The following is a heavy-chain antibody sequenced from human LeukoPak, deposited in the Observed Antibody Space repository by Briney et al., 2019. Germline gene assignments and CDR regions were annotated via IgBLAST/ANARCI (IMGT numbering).Heavy chain of an antibody. V-gene: IGHV3-33*03. CDR3: AKLAPPGVVVVAATPGMDV. D-gene: IGHD2-15*01. CDR1: GFTFSTYG. Sequence: GRSLRLSCAASGFTFSTYGMHWVRQAPGKGLEWVAVIWNDGSNEKYADSVKGRFTISRDNSKSTLYLQMNSLRAEDTAVYYCAKLAPPGVVVVAATPGMDVWGQGTTVTVSS. CDR2: IWNDGSNE. J-gene: IGHJ6*02.